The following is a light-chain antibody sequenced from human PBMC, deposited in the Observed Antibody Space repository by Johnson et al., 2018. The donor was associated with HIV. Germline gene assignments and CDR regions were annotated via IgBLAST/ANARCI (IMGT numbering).Light chain of an antibody. V-gene: IGLV1-51*01. CDR3: GTWDSSLSVNYV. CDR2: DNN. Sequence: QSVLTQPPSVSAAPGQKVTISCSGSSSNIGNNYVSWYQQLPGTVPKLLIYDNNKRPSGIPDRFSGSKSGTSATLGITGLQTGDEADYYCGTWDSSLSVNYVFGTGTKVTVL. J-gene: IGLJ1*01. CDR1: SSNIGNNY.